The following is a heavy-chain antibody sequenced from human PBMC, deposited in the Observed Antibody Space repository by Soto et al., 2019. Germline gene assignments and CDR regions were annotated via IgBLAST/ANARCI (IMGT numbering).Heavy chain of an antibody. CDR3: ARDARAAGGYCSSTSCYASDY. V-gene: IGHV3-11*06. CDR1: GFTFSDYY. CDR2: ISSSSSYT. Sequence: VQLVESGGGLVKPGGSLRLSCAASGFTFSDYYMSWIRQAPGKGLEWVSYISSSSSYTNYADSVKGRFTISRDNAKNSLYLQMNSLRAEDTAVYYCARDARAAGGYCSSTSCYASDYWGQGTLVTVSS. D-gene: IGHD2-2*01. J-gene: IGHJ4*02.